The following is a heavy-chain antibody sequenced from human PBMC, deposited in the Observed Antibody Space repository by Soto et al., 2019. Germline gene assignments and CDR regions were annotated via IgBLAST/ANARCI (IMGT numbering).Heavy chain of an antibody. CDR1: GGSISSGGYY. J-gene: IGHJ5*02. V-gene: IGHV4-31*03. Sequence: PSETLSLTCTVSGGSISSGGYYWSWIRQHPGKGLEWIGYIYYSGSTYYNPSLKSRVTISVDTSKNQFSLKLSSVTAADTAVYYRARETFSPRGYSSSVPRGGSLDPWGQGTLVTVSS. D-gene: IGHD6-19*01. CDR2: IYYSGST. CDR3: ARETFSPRGYSSSVPRGGSLDP.